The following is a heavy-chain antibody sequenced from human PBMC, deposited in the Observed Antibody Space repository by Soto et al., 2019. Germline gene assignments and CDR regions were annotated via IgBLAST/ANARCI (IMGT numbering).Heavy chain of an antibody. Sequence: EVQRVESGGGPVRPGGSLKLSCAASGFNFITYSLSWVRQAPGKGLEWVASISSSAVYIDYADSVKGRFTISRDNANNSLYLQMNSLRAEDTATYYCVRDGLDYYDTERLYFDNWGQGTLVTVSS. CDR2: ISSSAVYI. D-gene: IGHD3-22*01. CDR3: VRDGLDYYDTERLYFDN. V-gene: IGHV3-21*01. CDR1: GFNFITYS. J-gene: IGHJ4*02.